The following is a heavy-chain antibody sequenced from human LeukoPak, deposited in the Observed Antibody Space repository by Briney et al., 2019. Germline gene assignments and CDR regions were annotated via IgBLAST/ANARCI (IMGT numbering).Heavy chain of an antibody. CDR2: IIPIFGTA. CDR3: AGSSYNWFDP. D-gene: IGHD6-6*01. CDR1: GGTFSSYA. V-gene: IGHV1-69*05. Sequence: ASVKVSCKASGGTFSSYAISWVRQAPGQGLEWMGGIIPIFGTANYAQKFQGRVTITTDESTSTAYMELSSLRSEDTAVYYCAGSSYNWFDPWGQGTLVTVSS. J-gene: IGHJ5*02.